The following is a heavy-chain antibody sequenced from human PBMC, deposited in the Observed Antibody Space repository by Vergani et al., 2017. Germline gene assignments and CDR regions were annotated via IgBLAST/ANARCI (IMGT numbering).Heavy chain of an antibody. CDR1: GYTFTGYY. Sequence: QVQLVQSGAEVKKPGASVKVSCKASGYTFTGYYMHWVRQAPGQGLEWMGWINPNSGGTNYAQKFQGRVTMTRDTSISTAYMELSRLKASDTAMYYCAVVTFLPTGRYRPLLDYWGQGTLVTVSS. CDR3: AVVTFLPTGRYRPLLDY. J-gene: IGHJ4*02. V-gene: IGHV1-2*02. D-gene: IGHD2/OR15-2a*01. CDR2: INPNSGGT.